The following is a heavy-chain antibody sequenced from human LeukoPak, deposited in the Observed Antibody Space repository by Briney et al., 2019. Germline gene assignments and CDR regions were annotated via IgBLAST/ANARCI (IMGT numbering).Heavy chain of an antibody. CDR3: ARDLKMGYSSGRHSWGTGSSNDY. CDR2: ISAYNGNT. D-gene: IGHD6-19*01. V-gene: IGHV1-18*01. Sequence: ASVKVSCKASGYTFTTHGISWVRQAPGQGLEWMGWISAYNGNTNYAQKLQGRVTMTTDTSTSTAYMELRSLRSDDTAVYYCARDLKMGYSSGRHSWGTGSSNDYWGQGTLVTVSS. CDR1: GYTFTTHG. J-gene: IGHJ4*02.